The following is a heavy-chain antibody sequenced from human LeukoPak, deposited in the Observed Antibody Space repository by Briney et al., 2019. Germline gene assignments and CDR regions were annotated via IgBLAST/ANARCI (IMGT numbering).Heavy chain of an antibody. V-gene: IGHV3-23*01. CDR2: ISGSGGST. Sequence: GGSLRLSCAASGFTFSSYAVSWVRQAPGKGLEWVSAISGSGGSTYYADSVKGRFTISRDNSKNTLYLQMNSLRAEDTAVYYCARGRYSSGWYAVLDYWGQGTLVTVSS. CDR3: ARGRYSSGWYAVLDY. D-gene: IGHD6-19*01. J-gene: IGHJ4*02. CDR1: GFTFSSYA.